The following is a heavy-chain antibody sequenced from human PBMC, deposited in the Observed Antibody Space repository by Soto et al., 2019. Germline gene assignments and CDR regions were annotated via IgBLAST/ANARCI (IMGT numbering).Heavy chain of an antibody. CDR3: ARKRFYDSSGSPYYFDY. V-gene: IGHV4-4*02. D-gene: IGHD3-22*01. Sequence: PSETLSLTCAVSGGSISSDNWWSWVRQPPGKGLEWIGEIYHSGSTNYNPSLKGRVTISIDKSKNQFSLELSSVTAADTAVYYCARKRFYDSSGSPYYFDYWGKGTLVTVS. CDR2: IYHSGST. J-gene: IGHJ4*02. CDR1: GGSISSDNW.